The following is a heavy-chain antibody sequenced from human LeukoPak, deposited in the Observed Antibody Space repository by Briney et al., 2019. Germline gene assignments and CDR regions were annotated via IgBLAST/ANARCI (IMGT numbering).Heavy chain of an antibody. CDR1: GFTFSSYW. CDR2: INGDGRNI. Sequence: PGGSLRLSCVASGFTFSSYWMHWVRQDPRKGLVWVSRINGDGRNINYADSVRGRFTISRDNAKNTLYLQMNTLRAEDTAVYYCAREVLVGAPHTAFDIWGQGTMVTVSS. CDR3: AREVLVGAPHTAFDI. J-gene: IGHJ3*02. V-gene: IGHV3-74*01. D-gene: IGHD1-26*01.